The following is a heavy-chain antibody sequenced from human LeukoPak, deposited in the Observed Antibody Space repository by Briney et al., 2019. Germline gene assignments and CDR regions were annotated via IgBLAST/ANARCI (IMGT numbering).Heavy chain of an antibody. D-gene: IGHD3-16*01. Sequence: GASVKVSCTASGYTFTSYGISWVRQAPGQGLEWMGWISTYNDNTNYAQTFQGKVSMTTDTTTSTAYMELRSLRSDDTAVYYCARGRLEGAIDYWGQGTLVTVSS. CDR2: ISTYNDNT. CDR1: GYTFTSYG. V-gene: IGHV1-18*01. J-gene: IGHJ4*02. CDR3: ARGRLEGAIDY.